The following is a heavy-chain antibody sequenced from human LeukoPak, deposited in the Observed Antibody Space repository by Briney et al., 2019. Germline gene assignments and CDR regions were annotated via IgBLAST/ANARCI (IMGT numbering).Heavy chain of an antibody. J-gene: IGHJ4*02. V-gene: IGHV1-2*06. CDR3: ARGRRIVVVTATRPFDY. CDR1: GYTLTGYY. D-gene: IGHD2-21*02. Sequence: ASVKVSCKASGYTLTGYYMHWVRQAPGQGLEWMGRINPNSGGTNYAQKFQGRVTMTRDTSISTAYMELSRLRSDDTAVYYCARGRRIVVVTATRPFDYWGQGTLVTVPS. CDR2: INPNSGGT.